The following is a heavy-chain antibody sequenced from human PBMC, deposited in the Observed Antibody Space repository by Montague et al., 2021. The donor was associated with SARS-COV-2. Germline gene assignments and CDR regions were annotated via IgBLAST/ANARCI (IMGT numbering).Heavy chain of an antibody. J-gene: IGHJ4*02. D-gene: IGHD3-22*01. CDR2: IYHTGST. Sequence: SETLSLTCVVSGDSVSTDNWWTWVRLPPGKGLEWVGEIYHTGSTKYNPPLKSRVTISVDTPKNQFSLKLSSVTAAATAVYYCARGTKRVFTYDYDSSGYAMDYWGQGTLVTVSS. V-gene: IGHV4-4*02. CDR1: GDSVSTDNW. CDR3: ARGTKRVFTYDYDSSGYAMDY.